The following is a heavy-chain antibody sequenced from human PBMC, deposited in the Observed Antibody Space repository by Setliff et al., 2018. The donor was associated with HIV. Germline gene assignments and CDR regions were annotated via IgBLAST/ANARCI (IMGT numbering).Heavy chain of an antibody. CDR3: ARLMHYYDSFWVLWRENYFDS. CDR2: LHSLGSSRVSDTP. Sequence: SETLSLTCSVSSGSMTGHYWTWARQPPGKGLEWIGYLHSLGSSRVSDTPNYSPSLKSRITISLDTSKRQFSLTMTSVTAADTAVYYCARLMHYYDSFWVLWRENYFDSWGRGTLVTVSS. J-gene: IGHJ4*01. D-gene: IGHD3-22*01. V-gene: IGHV4-4*08. CDR1: SGSMTGHY.